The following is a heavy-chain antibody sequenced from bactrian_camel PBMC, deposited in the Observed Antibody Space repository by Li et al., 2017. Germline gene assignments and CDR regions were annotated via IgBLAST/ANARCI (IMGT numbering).Heavy chain of an antibody. CDR3: AVDQPGSEYGANCQPEYEYVH. J-gene: IGHJ4*01. CDR1: GHSRGSNC. CDR2: IRRSGGET. D-gene: IGHD6*01. Sequence: QVQLVESGGGSVQAGGSLRLSCVVSGHSRGSNCVGWYRLPPGRAPAEREGIAAIRRSGGETWYAGSVKGRFTISEDNAKNLLVLQMDKLTPDDTATYYCAVDQPGSEYGANCQPEYEYVHWGHGTQVTVS. V-gene: IGHV3S55*01.